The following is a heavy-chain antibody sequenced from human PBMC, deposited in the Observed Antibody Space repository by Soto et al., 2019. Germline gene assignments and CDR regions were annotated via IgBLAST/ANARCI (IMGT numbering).Heavy chain of an antibody. V-gene: IGHV1-69*01. CDR1: GGTFSSYA. J-gene: IGHJ4*02. Sequence: QVQLVQSGAEVKKPGSSVKVSCKASGGTFSSYAISWVRQAPGQGLEWMGGIIPIFGTANYAQKFQGRVTITADESTSTAYMELSSLRSEDTAVYYCARGRDGEGMITFGGVIVWGQGTLVTVSS. CDR3: ARGRDGEGMITFGGVIV. D-gene: IGHD3-16*02. CDR2: IIPIFGTA.